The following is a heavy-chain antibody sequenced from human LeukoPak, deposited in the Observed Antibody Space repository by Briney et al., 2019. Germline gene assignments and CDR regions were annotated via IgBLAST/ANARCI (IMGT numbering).Heavy chain of an antibody. Sequence: GGSLRLSCAASGFTFSSSGMSWVRQAPGKGLEWVANIKQDGSEKYYVDSVKGRFTISRDNAKNSLYLQMNSLRAEDTAVYYCANIWFGESYYFDYWGQGTLVTVSS. D-gene: IGHD3-10*01. CDR1: GFTFSSSG. J-gene: IGHJ4*02. V-gene: IGHV3-7*01. CDR3: ANIWFGESYYFDY. CDR2: IKQDGSEK.